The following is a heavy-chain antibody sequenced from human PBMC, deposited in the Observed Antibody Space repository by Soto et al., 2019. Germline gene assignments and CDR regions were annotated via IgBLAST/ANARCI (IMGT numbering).Heavy chain of an antibody. CDR2: IYYSGST. CDR1: GGSISSGDYY. J-gene: IGHJ4*02. Sequence: SETLSLTGTVSGGSISSGDYYWSWILRPPGKGLEWIGYIYYSGSTYYNPSLKRRVTISVDTSKNQFSLKLSSVTAADTAVYYWARVDGPNYYDSSITYWGQGTLVTVSS. CDR3: ARVDGPNYYDSSITY. D-gene: IGHD3-22*01. V-gene: IGHV4-30-4*01.